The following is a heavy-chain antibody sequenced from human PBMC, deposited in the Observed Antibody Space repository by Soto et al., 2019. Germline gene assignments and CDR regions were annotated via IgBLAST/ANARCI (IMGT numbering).Heavy chain of an antibody. CDR2: IYHSGST. CDR3: ARFNWYFDL. Sequence: SETLSLTCAVSGGSISSGAYSWSWIRQPPGKGLEWVGYIYHSGSTYYNPSLKSRVTISVDRSKNQFSLKLSSVTAADTAVYYCARFNWYFDLWGLGTLVTVSS. J-gene: IGHJ2*01. V-gene: IGHV4-30-2*01. CDR1: GGSISSGAYS.